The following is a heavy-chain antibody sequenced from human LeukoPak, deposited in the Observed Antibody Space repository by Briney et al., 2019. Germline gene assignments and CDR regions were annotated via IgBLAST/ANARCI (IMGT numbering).Heavy chain of an antibody. Sequence: WGSLRLSCAASGFTFSSYGMNWVRQAPGKGLEWVSSISDSSNYIYYADSVKGRITISRDNAKNSLFLQMNSLRAEDTAVYYCATQTSYCVGDCYAYYYYYMDVWGKGTTVTVSS. CDR1: GFTFSSYG. CDR3: ATQTSYCVGDCYAYYYYYMDV. V-gene: IGHV3-21*01. D-gene: IGHD2-21*02. CDR2: ISDSSNYI. J-gene: IGHJ6*03.